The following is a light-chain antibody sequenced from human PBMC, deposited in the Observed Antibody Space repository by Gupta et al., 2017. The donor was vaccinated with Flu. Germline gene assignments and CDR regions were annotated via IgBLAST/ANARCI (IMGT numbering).Light chain of an antibody. J-gene: IGLJ3*02. Sequence: RGTISFSGTHANSGGNSVNWYQQFPGTAPKLRCHRNHQRPSGVPDRFSGSKSGTSASLAISGLQSEDDADYFGATWDDSLKGWVFGGGTKLTV. CDR2: RNH. CDR3: ATWDDSLKGWV. V-gene: IGLV1-44*01. CDR1: HANSGGNS.